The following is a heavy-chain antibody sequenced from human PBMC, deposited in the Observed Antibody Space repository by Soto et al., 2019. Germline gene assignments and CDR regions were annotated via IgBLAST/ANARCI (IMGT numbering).Heavy chain of an antibody. CDR2: IHYSGGATYSP. V-gene: IGHV4-31*03. CDR3: ARVPTYSQDSSGYQPFHP. Sequence: QVQLQESGPGLVEASQTLSLNCSVSGASIISDGYYWTWIRQHPVKGLEWLGYIHYSGGATYSPSHNPSLQSRITISVDTSKRLFSLKLTSVTAAVTAVYYCARVPTYSQDSSGYQPFHPWGQGTLVTVSS. CDR1: GASIISDGYY. D-gene: IGHD3-22*01. J-gene: IGHJ5*02.